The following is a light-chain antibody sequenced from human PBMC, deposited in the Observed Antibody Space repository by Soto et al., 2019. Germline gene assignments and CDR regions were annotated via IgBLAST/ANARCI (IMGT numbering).Light chain of an antibody. Sequence: EVVMTDSPATLSVSPGEIVTLSCRSSQSVADNLAWFQQKTGQGPRLLIYGESTRATGIPDRFSGSGSETDLNLTISRLRSEDSAVYHGQKYNNWPITCGQGTRLEI. CDR3: QKYNNWPIT. V-gene: IGKV3-15*01. CDR1: QSVADN. J-gene: IGKJ5*01. CDR2: GES.